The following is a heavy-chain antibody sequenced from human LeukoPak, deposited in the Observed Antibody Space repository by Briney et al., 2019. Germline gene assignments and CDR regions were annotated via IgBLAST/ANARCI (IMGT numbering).Heavy chain of an antibody. V-gene: IGHV3-7*01. CDR2: IKQDGSEE. Sequence: GGSLRLSCAGSGFTFSNFWMSWVRQAPGEGLEWVANIKQDGSEEYYVDSVKGRFTISRDNARNSLFLQMNSLRAEDTAVYYCARAGSHRNNGYDYWGQGTLVTVSS. D-gene: IGHD5-12*01. J-gene: IGHJ4*02. CDR3: ARAGSHRNNGYDY. CDR1: GFTFSNFW.